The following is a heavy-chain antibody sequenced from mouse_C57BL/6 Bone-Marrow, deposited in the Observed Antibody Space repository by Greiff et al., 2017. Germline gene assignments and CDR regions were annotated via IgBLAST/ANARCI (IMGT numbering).Heavy chain of an antibody. D-gene: IGHD2-3*01. CDR3: ARVGDGYPLAMDY. CDR2: INPNNGGN. Sequence: EVQLHQSGPGLLTPGPSVKISCTVSGYTFTDSSMHWVSPGHGKGLGWIGYINPNNGGNGYNQKFKGKATLTVDKSSSTAYMELRCLTSEDSAVYYCARVGDGYPLAMDYWGQGTSVTVSS. CDR1: GYTFTDSS. V-gene: IGHV1-34*01. J-gene: IGHJ4*01.